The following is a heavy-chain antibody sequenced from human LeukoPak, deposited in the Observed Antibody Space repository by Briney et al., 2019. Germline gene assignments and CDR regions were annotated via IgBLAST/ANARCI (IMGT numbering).Heavy chain of an antibody. V-gene: IGHV3-21*01. D-gene: IGHD4-17*01. CDR1: GFTFSSYS. CDR2: ISSSSSYI. J-gene: IGHJ4*02. CDR3: ARNYGDYSGADY. Sequence: GGSLRLSCAASGFTFSSYSMNWVRQAPGKGLEWVSSISSSSSYIYYADSVKGRFTISRDNAKNSLYLQMNSLRAEDTVVYYCARNYGDYSGADYWGQGTLVTISS.